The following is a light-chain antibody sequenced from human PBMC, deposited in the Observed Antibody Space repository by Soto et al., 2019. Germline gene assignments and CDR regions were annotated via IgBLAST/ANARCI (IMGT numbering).Light chain of an antibody. V-gene: IGKV1-8*01. CDR1: QGISSY. Sequence: AIRMTQSPASLSASTGDRVTITRRASQGISSYLAWYQQKPGKAPKLLIYAASTLQSGVPSRFSGSGSGTDFTLTISCLQCEDFATYYCQQYYSYSTFGQGTKVEIK. CDR3: QQYYSYST. J-gene: IGKJ1*01. CDR2: AAS.